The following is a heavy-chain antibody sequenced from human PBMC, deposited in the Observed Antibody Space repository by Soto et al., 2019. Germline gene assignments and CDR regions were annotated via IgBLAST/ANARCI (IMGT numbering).Heavy chain of an antibody. CDR1: GFTFSSYG. CDR3: ARAEYCSGGSCYDVGYYFDY. D-gene: IGHD2-15*01. CDR2: IWYDGSNK. Sequence: GGSLRLSCAASGFTFSSYGMHWVRQAPGKGLEWVAVIWYDGSNKYYADSVKGRFTISRDNSKNTLYLQMNSLRAEDTAVYYCARAEYCSGGSCYDVGYYFDYWGQGTLVTVSS. V-gene: IGHV3-33*01. J-gene: IGHJ4*02.